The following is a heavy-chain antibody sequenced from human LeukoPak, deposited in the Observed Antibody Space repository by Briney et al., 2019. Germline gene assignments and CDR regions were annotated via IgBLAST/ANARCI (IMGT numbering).Heavy chain of an antibody. J-gene: IGHJ4*02. CDR3: AREGRYIVGATDFYYFDY. Sequence: SETLSLTCTVSGGSISSYYWSWIRQPPGKGLEWIGYIYYSGSTNYNPSLKSRVTISVDTSKNQFSLKLSSVTAADAAVYYCAREGRYIVGATDFYYFDYWGQGTLVTVSS. V-gene: IGHV4-59*01. CDR2: IYYSGST. CDR1: GGSISSYY. D-gene: IGHD1-26*01.